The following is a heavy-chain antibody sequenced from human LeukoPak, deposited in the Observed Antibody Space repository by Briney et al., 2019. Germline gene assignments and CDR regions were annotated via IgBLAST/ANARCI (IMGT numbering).Heavy chain of an antibody. D-gene: IGHD4-17*01. V-gene: IGHV3-30*02. J-gene: IGHJ4*02. CDR1: GFTFSSYG. Sequence: GGSLRLSCAASGFTFSSYGMHWVRQAPGKGLEWVAFIWYDGSNKYYADSVKGRFTISRDNSKNTLYLQMNSLRAEDTAVYYCAKDLRMTTVTNARWGQGTLVTVSS. CDR3: AKDLRMTTVTNAR. CDR2: IWYDGSNK.